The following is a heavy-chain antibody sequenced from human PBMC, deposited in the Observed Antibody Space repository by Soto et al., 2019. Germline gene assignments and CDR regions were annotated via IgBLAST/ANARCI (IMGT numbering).Heavy chain of an antibody. CDR2: ISSGSSTI. CDR1: GFSFSSYS. CDR3: ASRSTGRAFDI. Sequence: PGGSLRLSCAASGFSFSSYSMNWVRQAPGKGLEWVSYISSGSSTIYYADSVKGRLTISRDNAENSLYLQMNSLRAEDTAVYYCASRSTGRAFDIWGQGTMVTVSS. V-gene: IGHV3-48*01. D-gene: IGHD1-1*01. J-gene: IGHJ3*02.